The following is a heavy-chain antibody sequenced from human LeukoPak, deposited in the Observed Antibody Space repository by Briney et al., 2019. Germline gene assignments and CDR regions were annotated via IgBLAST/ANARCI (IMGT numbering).Heavy chain of an antibody. V-gene: IGHV5-51*01. CDR2: IYPGDSDT. J-gene: IGHJ5*02. CDR1: GYSFTTYW. Sequence: GESLKISCKGFGYSFTTYWIGWVRQMPGKGLEWMGIIYPGDSDTRYSPSFQGQVTISADKSISTTYLQWSSLKASDTAMYYCARSQGYCSGGSCLQGDWFDPWGRGTLVTVSS. CDR3: ARSQGYCSGGSCLQGDWFDP. D-gene: IGHD2-15*01.